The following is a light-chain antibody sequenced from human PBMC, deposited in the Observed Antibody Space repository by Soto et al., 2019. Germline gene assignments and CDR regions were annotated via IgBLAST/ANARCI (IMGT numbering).Light chain of an antibody. J-gene: IGLJ3*02. Sequence: QSVLTQPRSVSGSPGQSVTISCTGTSSDVGGYNYVSWYQQHPGKAPKLMIYDVSKRPSGVPDRFSGSKSGNTASLTISGFQAEDEADYYCCSYAGSYLWVFGGGTKVTVL. CDR1: SSDVGGYNY. V-gene: IGLV2-11*01. CDR3: CSYAGSYLWV. CDR2: DVS.